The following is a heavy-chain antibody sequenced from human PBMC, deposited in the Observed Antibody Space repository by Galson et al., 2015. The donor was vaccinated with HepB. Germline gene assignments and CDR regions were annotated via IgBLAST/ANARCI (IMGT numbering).Heavy chain of an antibody. J-gene: IGHJ4*02. CDR3: ARESRVAQWLLARYFDY. CDR2: IWYDGSNK. CDR1: GFTFSSYG. D-gene: IGHD3-22*01. Sequence: SLRLSCAASGFTFSSYGMHWVRQAPGKGLEWVAVIWYDGSNKYYADSVKGRFTISRDNSKNTLYLQMNSLRAEDTAVYYCARESRVAQWLLARYFDYWGQGTLVTVSS. V-gene: IGHV3-33*08.